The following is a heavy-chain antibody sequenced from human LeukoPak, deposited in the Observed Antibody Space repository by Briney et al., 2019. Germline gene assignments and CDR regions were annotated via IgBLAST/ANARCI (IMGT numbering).Heavy chain of an antibody. CDR2: ISGSGGST. J-gene: IGHJ4*02. Sequence: PGGTLRLSCAASGFTFRSYGMSWVRQAPGKGLEWVSGISGSGGSTLYADSVKGRFTISRDNSKNTLYLQMNSLRAEDTAVYYCARDEIVDPKEYYFDYWGQGTLVTVSS. CDR1: GFTFRSYG. CDR3: ARDEIVDPKEYYFDY. D-gene: IGHD1-26*01. V-gene: IGHV3-23*01.